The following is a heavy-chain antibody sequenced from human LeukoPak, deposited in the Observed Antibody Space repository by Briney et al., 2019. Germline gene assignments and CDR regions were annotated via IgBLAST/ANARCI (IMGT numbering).Heavy chain of an antibody. D-gene: IGHD5-24*01. CDR2: IYTSGST. V-gene: IGHV4-61*02. Sequence: PSQTLSLTCTVSGGSISSGSYYWSWIRQPAGKGLEWIGRIYTSGSTNYNPSLQSRVTISVDTSKNQFSLKLSSVTAADTAVYYCARSGLQLDYWYFDLWGRGTLVTVSS. CDR3: ARSGLQLDYWYFDL. CDR1: GGSISSGSYY. J-gene: IGHJ2*01.